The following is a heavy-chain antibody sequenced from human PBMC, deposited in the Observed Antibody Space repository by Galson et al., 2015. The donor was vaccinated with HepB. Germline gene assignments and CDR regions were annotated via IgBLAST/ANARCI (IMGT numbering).Heavy chain of an antibody. D-gene: IGHD3-22*01. CDR3: AKDSVGDSSGYYLGWVDIYWYFDL. Sequence: SLRLSCAASGFTFSSYGMHWVRQAPGKGLEWVAFIRYDGSNKYYADSVKGRFTISRDNSKNTLYLQMNSLRAEDTAVYYCAKDSVGDSSGYYLGWVDIYWYFDLWGRGTLVTVSS. J-gene: IGHJ2*01. V-gene: IGHV3-30*02. CDR2: IRYDGSNK. CDR1: GFTFSSYG.